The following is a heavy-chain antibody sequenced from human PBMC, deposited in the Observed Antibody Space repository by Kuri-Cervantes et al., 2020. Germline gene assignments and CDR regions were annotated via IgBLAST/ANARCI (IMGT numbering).Heavy chain of an antibody. Sequence: ASVKVSCKASGYTFTGYYMHWVRQAPGQGLEWMGWINPNSGGTNYAQKFQGWVTMTRDTSISTAYMELSRLRSDDTAVYYCARGPYGDYSRYVDLWGRGTLVTVSS. J-gene: IGHJ2*01. CDR1: GYTFTGYY. CDR3: ARGPYGDYSRYVDL. D-gene: IGHD4-17*01. CDR2: INPNSGGT. V-gene: IGHV1-2*04.